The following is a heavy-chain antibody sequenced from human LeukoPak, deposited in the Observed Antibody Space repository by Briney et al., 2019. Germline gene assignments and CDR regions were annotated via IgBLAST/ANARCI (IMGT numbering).Heavy chain of an antibody. J-gene: IGHJ4*02. CDR1: GYTFTSYD. V-gene: IGHV1-8*01. D-gene: IGHD3-22*01. CDR2: MNPNSGNT. Sequence: ASVKVSCKASGYTFTSYDINWVRQATGQVLEWMGWMNPNSGNTGYAQKFQGRVTMTRNTSISTAYMELSSLRSEDTAVYYCARGDPYDSSGYYLFDYRGQGTLVTVSS. CDR3: ARGDPYDSSGYYLFDY.